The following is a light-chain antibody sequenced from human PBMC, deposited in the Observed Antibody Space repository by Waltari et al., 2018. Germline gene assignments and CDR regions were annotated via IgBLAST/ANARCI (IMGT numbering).Light chain of an antibody. Sequence: DIQMTQSPSSLSASVGDTVTITCRASQTIISYLSWYQQRPGKAPKLLTYSASTLQSEVPSRFSGSGSGTDFTLTISSLQPEDFASYYCQQSYRTPYTFGQGTKLESK. CDR1: QTIISY. CDR3: QQSYRTPYT. CDR2: SAS. J-gene: IGKJ2*01. V-gene: IGKV1-39*01.